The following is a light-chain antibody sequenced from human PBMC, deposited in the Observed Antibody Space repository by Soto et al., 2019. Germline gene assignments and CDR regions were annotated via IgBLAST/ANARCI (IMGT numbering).Light chain of an antibody. CDR2: KAS. V-gene: IGKV1-5*03. CDR3: QQYDSYPLA. CDR1: QSIGRL. J-gene: IGKJ5*01. Sequence: DIQMTQSPSTLSASVGDRVTITCRASQSIGRLLAWYQQKPGRAPTLLIYKASTLESGVPSRFSGSGSGTEFTLTISSLQPDDFVTYYCQQYDSYPLAFGQGTRLEIK.